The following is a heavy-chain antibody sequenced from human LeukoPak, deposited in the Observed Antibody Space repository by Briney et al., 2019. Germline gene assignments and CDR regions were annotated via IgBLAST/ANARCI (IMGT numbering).Heavy chain of an antibody. Sequence: GGSLRLSCAASGFTFSSYAMSWVRQAPGKGLEWVSVIYSGGSTYYADSVKGRFTISRDNSKNTLYLQMNSLRAEDTAVYYCARDPRFGELWMEGGINWFDPWGQGTLVTVSS. CDR2: IYSGGST. J-gene: IGHJ5*02. V-gene: IGHV3-66*01. CDR1: GFTFSSYA. D-gene: IGHD3-10*01. CDR3: ARDPRFGELWMEGGINWFDP.